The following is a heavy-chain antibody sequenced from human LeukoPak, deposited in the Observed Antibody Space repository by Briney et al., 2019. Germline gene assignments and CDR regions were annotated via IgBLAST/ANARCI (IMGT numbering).Heavy chain of an antibody. CDR1: GYNLTELS. V-gene: IGHV1-24*01. CDR3: ARGRSFGVVITPYYMDV. CDR2: FDPDDGKT. D-gene: IGHD3-3*01. Sequence: ASVKVSCKVSGYNLTELSMNWVRQAPGQGLEWMGGFDPDDGKTIYAQKFQGRVTMTEDTSTDTAYMELSSLRSEDKAVYYCARGRSFGVVITPYYMDVWGKGTTVTVSS. J-gene: IGHJ6*03.